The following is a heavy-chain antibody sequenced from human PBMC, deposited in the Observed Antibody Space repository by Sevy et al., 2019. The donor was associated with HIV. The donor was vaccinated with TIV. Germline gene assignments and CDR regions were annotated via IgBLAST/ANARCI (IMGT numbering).Heavy chain of an antibody. D-gene: IGHD3-9*01. CDR3: AKDIGDILTGYDYGMDV. V-gene: IGHV3-43*01. J-gene: IGHJ6*02. CDR2: ISWDVGST. CDR1: GFTFDDYT. Sequence: GGSLRLSCAASGFTFDDYTMHWVRQAPGKGLEWVSLISWDVGSTYYADSVKGRFTISRDNSKNSLYLQMNSLRTEDTALYYCAKDIGDILTGYDYGMDVWGQGTTVTVSS.